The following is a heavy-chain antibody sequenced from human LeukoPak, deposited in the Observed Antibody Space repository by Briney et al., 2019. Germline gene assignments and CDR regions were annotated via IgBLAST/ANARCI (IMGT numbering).Heavy chain of an antibody. D-gene: IGHD1-26*01. CDR3: AKDLVGATAY. J-gene: IGHJ4*02. CDR2: ISYDGSNK. Sequence: GGSLRLSCAASGFTFSSYGMHWVRQAPGKGLEWVAVISYDGSNKYYADSVKGRFTISRDNSKNTLYLQMNSLRAEDTAVYYCAKDLVGATAYWGQGTLVTVSS. CDR1: GFTFSSYG. V-gene: IGHV3-30*18.